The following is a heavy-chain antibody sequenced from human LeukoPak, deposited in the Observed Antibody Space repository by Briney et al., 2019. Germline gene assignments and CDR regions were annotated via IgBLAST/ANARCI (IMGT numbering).Heavy chain of an antibody. D-gene: IGHD2-15*01. Sequence: PSQTLSLTCAVSGGSISSGGYSWSWIRQPPGKGLEWIGYIYHSGSTYYNPSLKSRVTISVDRSKNQFSLKLNSVTAADTAVYYCARVAQVVVAAEYYFDYWGQGTLVTVSS. CDR3: ARVAQVVVAAEYYFDY. CDR2: IYHSGST. J-gene: IGHJ4*02. V-gene: IGHV4-30-2*01. CDR1: GGSISSGGYS.